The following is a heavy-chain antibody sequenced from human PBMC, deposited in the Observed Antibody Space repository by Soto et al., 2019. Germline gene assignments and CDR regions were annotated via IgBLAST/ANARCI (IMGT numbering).Heavy chain of an antibody. D-gene: IGHD6-13*01. V-gene: IGHV3-9*01. J-gene: IGHJ4*02. CDR2: ISWNSGSI. CDR1: GFTFDDYA. Sequence: GGSLRLSCAASGFTFDDYAMHWVRQAPGKGLEWVSGISWNSGSIGYADSVKGRFTISRDNAKNSLYLQMNSLRAEDTALYYCAKQSSSAWYSSSWYLDYWGQGTLVTVSS. CDR3: AKQSSSAWYSSSWYLDY.